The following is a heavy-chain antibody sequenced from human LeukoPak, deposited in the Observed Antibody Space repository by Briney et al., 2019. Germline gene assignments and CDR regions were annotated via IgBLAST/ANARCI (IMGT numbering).Heavy chain of an antibody. Sequence: GGSLRLSCAASGLTFSSHGMHWVRQAPGKGLEWVAVISYDGSNKYYADSVKGRFTISRDNSKNTLYLQMNSLRAEDTAVYYCARVGYSSSWYGSYYYGMDVWGQGTTVTVSS. V-gene: IGHV3-30*03. CDR2: ISYDGSNK. CDR1: GLTFSSHG. J-gene: IGHJ6*02. CDR3: ARVGYSSSWYGSYYYGMDV. D-gene: IGHD6-13*01.